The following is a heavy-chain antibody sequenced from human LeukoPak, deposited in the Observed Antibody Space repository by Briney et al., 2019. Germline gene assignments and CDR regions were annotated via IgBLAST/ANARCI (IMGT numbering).Heavy chain of an antibody. J-gene: IGHJ4*02. Sequence: PGGSLRLSCAASGFPFSSNSVLWLRQARGGGLVWVSYINSTGGTIYYPDSMQGRFTISRDNAKNSLYLQMNSLGVDDTAVYYCARDIGGAISRFDCWGQGTLVTVSS. D-gene: IGHD3-16*01. CDR2: INSTGGTI. V-gene: IGHV3-48*04. CDR3: ARDIGGAISRFDC. CDR1: GFPFSSNS.